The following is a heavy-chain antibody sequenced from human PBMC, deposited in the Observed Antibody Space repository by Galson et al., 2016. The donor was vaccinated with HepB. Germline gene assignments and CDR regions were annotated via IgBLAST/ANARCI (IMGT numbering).Heavy chain of an antibody. CDR1: GYTFSRYV. J-gene: IGHJ2*01. CDR3: AIERMGPTWLRLDL. Sequence: SVKVSCKASGYTFSRYVIHWVRQAPGQRLEWMGWINVGNGNTRYSQKFQGRVTITRDTSASTAYMELGSLKSEDTAVYYCAIERMGPTWLRLDLWGRGTLVTVSS. CDR2: INVGNGNT. V-gene: IGHV1-3*01. D-gene: IGHD1-26*01.